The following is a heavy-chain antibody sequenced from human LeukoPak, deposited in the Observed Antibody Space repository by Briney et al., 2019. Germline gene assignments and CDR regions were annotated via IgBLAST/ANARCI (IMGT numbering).Heavy chain of an antibody. D-gene: IGHD1-26*01. CDR1: GGTFSSYA. V-gene: IGHV1-18*01. CDR3: ARLSGSYYIFDY. Sequence: ASVKVSCKASGGTFSSYAISWMRQAPGQGLEWMGWITTYNGYTNYAQKFQGRVTMTTDTSTSTAYMELRSLRSDDAAVYYCARLSGSYYIFDYWGQGTLVTVSS. J-gene: IGHJ4*02. CDR2: ITTYNGYT.